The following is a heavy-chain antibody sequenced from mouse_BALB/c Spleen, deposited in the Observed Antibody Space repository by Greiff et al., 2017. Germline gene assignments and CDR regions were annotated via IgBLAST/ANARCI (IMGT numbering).Heavy chain of an antibody. D-gene: IGHD6-1*01. J-gene: IGHJ1*01. CDR1: GFSLTSYG. CDR2: IWSGGST. Sequence: QVQLQQSGPGLVQPSQSLSITCTVSGFSLTSYGVHWVRQSPGKGLEWLGVIWSGGSTDYNAAFISRLSISKDNSKSQVFFKMNSLQANDTAIYYCARLLSSSYWYFDVWGAGTTVTVSS. V-gene: IGHV2-2*02. CDR3: ARLLSSSYWYFDV.